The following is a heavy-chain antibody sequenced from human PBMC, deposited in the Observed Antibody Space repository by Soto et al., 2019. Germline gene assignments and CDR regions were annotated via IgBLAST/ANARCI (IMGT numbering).Heavy chain of an antibody. D-gene: IGHD6-13*01. J-gene: IGHJ6*02. CDR3: ARDKYSSSWSSSGYYGMDV. Sequence: ASVNVSCKSSGYTFTGYDIHWVRQAPGQGLEWMGWINPNSGGTNYAQKFQGWVTMTRDTSISTAYMELSRLRSDDTAVYYCARDKYSSSWSSSGYYGMDVWGQGTTVTVSS. CDR2: INPNSGGT. V-gene: IGHV1-2*04. CDR1: GYTFTGYD.